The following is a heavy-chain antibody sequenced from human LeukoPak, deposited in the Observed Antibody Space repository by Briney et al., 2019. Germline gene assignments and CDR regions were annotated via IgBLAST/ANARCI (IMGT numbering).Heavy chain of an antibody. CDR2: IIPIFGTT. CDR1: GGTFSSYV. Sequence: GASVKVSCKASGGTFSSYVISWVRQAPGQGREWMGGIIPIFGTTNYAQKFQGRVTITADESTSTAYMELSSLRSEDTAVYYCARNRNVLRFLEWLFDLDYWGQGTLVTVSS. V-gene: IGHV1-69*13. D-gene: IGHD3-3*01. J-gene: IGHJ4*02. CDR3: ARNRNVLRFLEWLFDLDY.